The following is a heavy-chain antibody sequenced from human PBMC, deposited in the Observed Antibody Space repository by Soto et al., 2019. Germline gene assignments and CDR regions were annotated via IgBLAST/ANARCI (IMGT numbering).Heavy chain of an antibody. V-gene: IGHV1-69*13. CDR1: GGTFSSYA. Sequence: SVKVSCKASGGTFSSYAISWVRQAPGQGLEWMGGIIPIFGTANYAQKFQGRVTITADESTSTAYMELSSLRSEDTAVYYCARDPTYYYDSSGLSIDYWGQGTLVTVS. CDR3: ARDPTYYYDSSGLSIDY. D-gene: IGHD3-22*01. J-gene: IGHJ4*02. CDR2: IIPIFGTA.